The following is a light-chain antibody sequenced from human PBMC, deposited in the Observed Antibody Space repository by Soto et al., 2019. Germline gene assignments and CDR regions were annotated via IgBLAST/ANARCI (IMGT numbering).Light chain of an antibody. V-gene: IGKV3-11*01. CDR1: QSVISF. J-gene: IGKJ1*01. Sequence: DIVFTQSPATLSLSPGERATLTCRACQSVISFLAWYQQKPGQAPRLLTYGASIRAIGIPGRFSGSGSGADFTLTISSLEPEDFAVYYCEQRSKWPPWRFGQGTRWIS. CDR2: GAS. CDR3: EQRSKWPPWR.